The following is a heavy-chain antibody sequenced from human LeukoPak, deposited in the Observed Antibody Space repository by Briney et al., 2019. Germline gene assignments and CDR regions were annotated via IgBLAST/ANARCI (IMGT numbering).Heavy chain of an antibody. CDR2: IYYSGST. CDR1: GGSLSSTNYY. D-gene: IGHD2-15*01. J-gene: IGHJ4*02. CDR3: ARHIYCSGGSCYSGGHYFDY. V-gene: IGHV4-39*01. Sequence: SETLSLTCTVSGGSLSSTNYYWGWIRQPPGKGLEWLGSIYYSGSTYYNPSLKSRVTISVDTSKNHFSLKLSSVTAADTAVYYCARHIYCSGGSCYSGGHYFDYWGQGTLVTVSS.